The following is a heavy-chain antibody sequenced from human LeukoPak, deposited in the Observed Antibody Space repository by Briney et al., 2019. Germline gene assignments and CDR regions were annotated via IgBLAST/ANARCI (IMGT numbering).Heavy chain of an antibody. J-gene: IGHJ5*02. Sequence: GGSLRLSCAASGFTFSSYGMSWVRQAPGKGLEWVANIKQDGSEKYYVDSVKGRFTISRDNAKNSLYLQMNSLRAEDTAVYYCARDGYRNWFDPWGQGTLVTVSS. CDR3: ARDGYRNWFDP. D-gene: IGHD5-18*01. CDR2: IKQDGSEK. CDR1: GFTFSSYG. V-gene: IGHV3-7*01.